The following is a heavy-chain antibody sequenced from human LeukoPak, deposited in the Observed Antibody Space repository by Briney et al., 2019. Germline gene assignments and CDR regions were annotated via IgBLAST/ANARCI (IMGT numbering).Heavy chain of an antibody. D-gene: IGHD6-19*01. Sequence: PETLSLTCAVYGGSFSGYYWSWIRQPPGKGLEWIGEINHSGSTNYNPSLKSRVTISVDTSKNQFSLKLSSVTAADTAVYYCARGRVAVAGFYYYYYYMDVWGKGTTVTVSS. V-gene: IGHV4-34*01. CDR1: GGSFSGYY. J-gene: IGHJ6*03. CDR3: ARGRVAVAGFYYYYYYMDV. CDR2: INHSGST.